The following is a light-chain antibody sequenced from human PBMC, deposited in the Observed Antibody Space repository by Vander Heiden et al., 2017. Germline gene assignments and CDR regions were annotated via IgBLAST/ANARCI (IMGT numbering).Light chain of an antibody. J-gene: IGKJ2*01. CDR3: QQSYSTPYT. Sequence: DIQMTQSPSSLSAAVGDRGPIPCRASQSISSYLNWYQQKPGKAPKLLIYAASSLQSGVPSRFSGSGSGTDFTLTISSLQPEDFATYYCQQSYSTPYTFGQGTKLEIK. V-gene: IGKV1-39*01. CDR1: QSISSY. CDR2: AAS.